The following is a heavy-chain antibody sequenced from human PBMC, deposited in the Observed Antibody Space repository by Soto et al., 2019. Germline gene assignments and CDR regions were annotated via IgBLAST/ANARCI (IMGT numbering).Heavy chain of an antibody. V-gene: IGHV3-74*01. CDR1: GFMFSSYW. J-gene: IGHJ4*02. D-gene: IGHD6-19*01. Sequence: VGSLRLSCAASGFMFSSYWMHWVRQAAGKGRVWVSEINTGGTSRNYADSVKGRFTISRDNGKTTLYLQMNSLRLEDTAVYYSQRLSVPTDDGGSRTLVNVFS. CDR2: INTGGTSR. CDR3: QRLSVPTDD.